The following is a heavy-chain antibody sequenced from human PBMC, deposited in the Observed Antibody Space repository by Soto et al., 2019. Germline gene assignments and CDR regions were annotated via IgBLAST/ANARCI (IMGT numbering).Heavy chain of an antibody. V-gene: IGHV4-4*02. J-gene: IGHJ4*02. Sequence: QVHLQESGPGLVEPSGTLSLTCAVSGVSISNSYWWTWVRQPPGKGLEWIGEIYPSGRTNYNPSLKSRVTISMDKSMNQFSLTLNFLTAADTAVYYCARDPMVRDNWGPGTLVTVSS. D-gene: IGHD3-10*01. CDR1: GVSISNSYW. CDR2: IYPSGRT. CDR3: ARDPMVRDN.